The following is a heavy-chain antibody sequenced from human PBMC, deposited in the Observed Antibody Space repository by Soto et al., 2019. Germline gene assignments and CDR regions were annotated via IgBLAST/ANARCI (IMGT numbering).Heavy chain of an antibody. CDR2: IDGSGGTT. CDR1: GFPFSSTD. Sequence: GSLRLSCAASGFPFSSTDMTWVRQAPGKGLDWVSTIDGSGGTTYYADSVKGRFTISRDNSMNTVYLQMNSLRADDTALYYCAKNSGWFNTWGQGXLVTVSS. CDR3: AKNSGWFNT. V-gene: IGHV3-23*01. D-gene: IGHD3-10*01. J-gene: IGHJ5*02.